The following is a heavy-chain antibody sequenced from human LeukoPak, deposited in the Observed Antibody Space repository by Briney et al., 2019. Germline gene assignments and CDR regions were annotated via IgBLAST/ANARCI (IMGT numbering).Heavy chain of an antibody. CDR3: ARGGEAYYYDSSGYYGAFDI. J-gene: IGHJ3*02. Sequence: SETLSLTCTVSGGSISSYYWSWIRQPPGKGLWWIGYIYYSVSTNYNPSLKSRVTISVDTSKNQFSLKLSSVTAADTAVYYCARGGEAYYYDSSGYYGAFDIWGQGTMVTVSS. V-gene: IGHV4-59*01. CDR1: GGSISSYY. CDR2: IYYSVST. D-gene: IGHD3-22*01.